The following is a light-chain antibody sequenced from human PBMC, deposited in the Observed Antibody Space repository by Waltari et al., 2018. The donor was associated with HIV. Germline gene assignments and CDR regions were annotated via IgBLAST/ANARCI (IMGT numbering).Light chain of an antibody. CDR3: QVWDFTTDHVV. J-gene: IGLJ3*02. CDR2: DDA. CDR1: NVGSKR. V-gene: IGLV3-21*03. Sequence: SYILTQSPSVSVAPGKTAKISCGGDNVGSKRVPWYQQKSGQAPLLVLYDDAARPSGIPARFSGSNSGNTATLTITRVEVGDEADYYCQVWDFTTDHVVFGGGTKLTVL.